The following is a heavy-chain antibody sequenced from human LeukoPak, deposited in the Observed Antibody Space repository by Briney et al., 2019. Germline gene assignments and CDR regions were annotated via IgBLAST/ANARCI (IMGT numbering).Heavy chain of an antibody. CDR2: VRNDGSNE. J-gene: IGHJ5*02. V-gene: IGHV3-30*02. CDR1: GFVLSDYG. Sequence: SGGSLRPSCTASGFVLSDYGMHWVRQAPGKGLEWVAFVRNDGSNEYYVGSVKGRFTISRDKSKNTLYLQMNSLRAEDTAVYSCAKESDSGYHSEGPKTWGLGTLVTVSS. CDR3: AKESDSGYHSEGPKT. D-gene: IGHD5-12*01.